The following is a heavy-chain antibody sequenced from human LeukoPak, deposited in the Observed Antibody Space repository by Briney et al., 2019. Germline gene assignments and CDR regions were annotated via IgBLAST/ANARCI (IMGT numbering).Heavy chain of an antibody. D-gene: IGHD5-24*01. Sequence: GGSPRLSCAASGFTFSSYSMNWVRQAPGKGLEWASCISSSSSTIYYADSVKGRFTISRDNAKNSLYLQMNSLRAEDTAVYYCAKSGYNRFDYWGQGTRVTVSS. CDR1: GFTFSSYS. CDR3: AKSGYNRFDY. V-gene: IGHV3-48*01. CDR2: ISSSSSTI. J-gene: IGHJ4*02.